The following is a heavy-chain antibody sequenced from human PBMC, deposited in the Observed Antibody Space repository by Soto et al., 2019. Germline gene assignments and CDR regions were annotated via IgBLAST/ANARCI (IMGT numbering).Heavy chain of an antibody. Sequence: GGSLRLSCAASGFTFSTYVMDWVRQAPGKGLEWVAVITSDGSNKYYADSVKGRFTISRDNSRSTLYLQMSSVRAEDTAVYYCAGTSSLQWYYMDVWDKGTTVTVSS. CDR1: GFTFSTYV. D-gene: IGHD1-7*01. V-gene: IGHV3-30-3*01. CDR2: ITSDGSNK. CDR3: AGTSSLQWYYMDV. J-gene: IGHJ6*03.